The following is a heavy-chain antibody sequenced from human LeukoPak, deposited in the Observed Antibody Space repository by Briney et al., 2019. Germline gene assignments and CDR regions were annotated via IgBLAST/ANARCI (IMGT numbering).Heavy chain of an antibody. CDR2: IKPDGSEK. Sequence: GGSLRLSCAASGFTFSSYWMSWVRQAPGKGLEWVANIKPDGSEKYCVDSVKGRFTISRDNAKKSLYLQMNSLRAEDTAVYYCARGDFNDYGDYVDAFEIWGQGTMDTVSA. CDR3: ARGDFNDYGDYVDAFEI. D-gene: IGHD4-17*01. J-gene: IGHJ3*02. V-gene: IGHV3-7*01. CDR1: GFTFSSYW.